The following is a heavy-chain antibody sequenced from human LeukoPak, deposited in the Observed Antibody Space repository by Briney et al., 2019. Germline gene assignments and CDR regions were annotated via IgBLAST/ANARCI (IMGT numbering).Heavy chain of an antibody. V-gene: IGHV1-18*01. CDR3: ARDLYNNHGYSSSQNWFDP. D-gene: IGHD6-13*01. CDR2: ISAYNGNT. CDR1: GYTFTSYG. Sequence: ASVKVSCKASGYTFTSYGISWVRQAPGQGLEWMGWISAYNGNTNYAQKLQGRVTMTTDTSTSTAYMELRSLRSDDTAVYYCARDLYNNHGYSSSQNWFDPWGQGTLVTVSS. J-gene: IGHJ5*02.